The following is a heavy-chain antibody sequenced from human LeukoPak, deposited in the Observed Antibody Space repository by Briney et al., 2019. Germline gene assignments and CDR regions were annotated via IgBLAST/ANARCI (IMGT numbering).Heavy chain of an antibody. Sequence: GGSLRLSCAASGFTLSNYSMNWVRQAPGKGLEWVAFIRYDGSNKYYADSVKGRFTISRDNSKNTLYLQMNSLRAEDTAVYYCARDRRYEYYFDYWGQGTLVTVSS. V-gene: IGHV3-30*02. CDR2: IRYDGSNK. D-gene: IGHD2-2*01. CDR3: ARDRRYEYYFDY. CDR1: GFTLSNYS. J-gene: IGHJ4*02.